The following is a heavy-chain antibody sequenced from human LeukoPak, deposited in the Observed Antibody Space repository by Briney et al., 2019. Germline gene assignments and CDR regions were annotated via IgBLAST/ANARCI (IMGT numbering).Heavy chain of an antibody. CDR2: IKQDGSEK. CDR3: VGLGENY. Sequence: GGSLRLSCAASGFTFRRYWMSWARQASGKGLEWVANIKQDGSEKYYVDSVKGRFTISRVNAKNSLYLQMNSLRAEDTAVYYCVGLGENYWGQGTLVTVSS. J-gene: IGHJ4*02. V-gene: IGHV3-7*02. CDR1: GFTFRRYW. D-gene: IGHD3-10*01.